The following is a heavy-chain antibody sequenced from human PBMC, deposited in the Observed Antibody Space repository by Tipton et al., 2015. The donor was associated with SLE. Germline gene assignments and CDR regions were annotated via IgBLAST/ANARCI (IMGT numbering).Heavy chain of an antibody. CDR3: ARGGDYYDSSGVDAFDI. V-gene: IGHV4-34*01. D-gene: IGHD3-22*01. CDR1: GGSISSYY. Sequence: TLSLTCTVSGGSISSYYWSWIRQPPGKGLEWIGEINHSGSTNYNPSLKSRVTISVDTSKNQFSLKLGSVTAADTAVYYCARGGDYYDSSGVDAFDIWGQGTMVTVSS. CDR2: INHSGST. J-gene: IGHJ3*02.